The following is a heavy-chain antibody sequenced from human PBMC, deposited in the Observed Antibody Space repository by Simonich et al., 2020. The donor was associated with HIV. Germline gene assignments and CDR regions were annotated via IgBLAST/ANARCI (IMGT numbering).Heavy chain of an antibody. Sequence: EVQLVESGGGLVKPGGSLRLSCAASGFTFSSYIMNWVRQAPGKGLEWVSSISSSSSYIYYADSVKGRFTISRDNAKNSLYLQMNSLRAEDTAVYYCARDGRKGSSTSCSDYWGQGTLVTVSS. V-gene: IGHV3-21*01. D-gene: IGHD2-2*01. CDR1: GFTFSSYI. CDR3: ARDGRKGSSTSCSDY. J-gene: IGHJ4*02. CDR2: ISSSSSYI.